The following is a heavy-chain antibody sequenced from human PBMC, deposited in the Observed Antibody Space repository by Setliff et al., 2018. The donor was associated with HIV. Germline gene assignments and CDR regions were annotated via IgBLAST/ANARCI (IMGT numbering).Heavy chain of an antibody. CDR3: ARVRVAAVAPYFDF. Sequence: GGSLRLSCAASGFTFSNYGVHWVRQAPGKGLEWVASIKYDGSDKYYADSVKGRFTVSRDNSKNTVYLQMGSLRAEDMAVYYCARVRVAAVAPYFDFWGQGALVTVSS. CDR2: IKYDGSDK. D-gene: IGHD6-13*01. J-gene: IGHJ4*02. CDR1: GFTFSNYG. V-gene: IGHV3-30*02.